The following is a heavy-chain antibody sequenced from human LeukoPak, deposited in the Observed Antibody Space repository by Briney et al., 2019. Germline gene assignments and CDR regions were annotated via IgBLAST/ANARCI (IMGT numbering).Heavy chain of an antibody. CDR3: GKTTVGYSSGQKPAWPVDY. Sequence: GGSLRLSCAASGFTFSNSAMSWVRQAPGKGLEWVSTLSGSGITTYYADSVKGRFTISRDNSKNTLYLQMNSLRAEDTAVYYCGKTTVGYSSGQKPAWPVDYWGQGTLVTVSS. V-gene: IGHV3-23*01. CDR2: LSGSGITT. D-gene: IGHD5-18*01. CDR1: GFTFSNSA. J-gene: IGHJ4*02.